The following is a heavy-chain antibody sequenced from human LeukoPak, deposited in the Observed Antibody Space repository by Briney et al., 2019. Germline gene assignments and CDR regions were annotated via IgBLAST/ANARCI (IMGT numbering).Heavy chain of an antibody. V-gene: IGHV1-2*02. CDR1: GYTFADYY. CDR2: ISPNSGGT. CDR3: ARIGDYGSGSEGFDP. J-gene: IGHJ5*02. Sequence: ASVKVSCKASGYTFADYYVHWVRQAPGQGLEWMGWISPNSGGTNYAQKLQGRVTMTRDTSTTTVYMELRSLRSEDTAVYYCARIGDYGSGSEGFDPWGQGTLVTVSS. D-gene: IGHD3-10*01.